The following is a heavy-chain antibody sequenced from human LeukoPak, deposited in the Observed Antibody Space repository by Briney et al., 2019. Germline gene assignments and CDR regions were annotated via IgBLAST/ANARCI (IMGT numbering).Heavy chain of an antibody. D-gene: IGHD2-21*01. CDR3: AKDRFKYSGGGMDV. Sequence: GGSLRLSCAASGFTFNTYAMTWVRQAPGKGLEWVSTVSGGGGSTGTTYYADSVKGRFTISRDNSKNTLYLQMNSLGAEDTAVYYCAKDRFKYSGGGMDVWGIGTTVTVSS. CDR2: VSGGGGSTGTT. V-gene: IGHV3-23*01. J-gene: IGHJ6*04. CDR1: GFTFNTYA.